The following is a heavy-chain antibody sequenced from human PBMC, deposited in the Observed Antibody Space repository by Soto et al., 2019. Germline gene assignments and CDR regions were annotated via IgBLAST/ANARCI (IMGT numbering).Heavy chain of an antibody. Sequence: SETLSLTXAVYGGSFSGYYWSWIRQPPGKGLEWIGEINHSGSTNYNPSLKSRATISVDTSKNQFSLKLSSVTAADTAVYYCARARRESYSSSWYSWFDPWGQGTLVTVSS. J-gene: IGHJ5*02. CDR3: ARARRESYSSSWYSWFDP. D-gene: IGHD6-13*01. CDR1: GGSFSGYY. CDR2: INHSGST. V-gene: IGHV4-34*01.